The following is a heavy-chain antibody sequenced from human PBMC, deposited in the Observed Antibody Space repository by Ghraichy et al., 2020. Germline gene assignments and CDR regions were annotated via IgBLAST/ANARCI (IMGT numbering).Heavy chain of an antibody. CDR3: ARAPTYYYDSSGSYPRPGFDP. V-gene: IGHV4-59*01. J-gene: IGHJ5*02. D-gene: IGHD3-22*01. CDR2: IYYSGST. Sequence: SETLSLTCTVSGGSISSYYWSWIRQPPGKGLEWIGYIYYSGSTNYNPSLKSRVTISVDTSKNQFSLKLSSVTAADTAVYYCARAPTYYYDSSGSYPRPGFDPWGQGFLFTVSS. CDR1: GGSISSYY.